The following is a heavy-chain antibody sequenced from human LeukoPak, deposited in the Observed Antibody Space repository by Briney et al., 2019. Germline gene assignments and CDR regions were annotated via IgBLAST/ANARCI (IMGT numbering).Heavy chain of an antibody. CDR1: GGTFSSYA. CDR3: ARDGYYDSSGYVFDY. J-gene: IGHJ4*02. V-gene: IGHV1-69*13. D-gene: IGHD3-22*01. CDR2: IIPIFGTA. Sequence: ASVKGSCKASGGTFSSYAISWVRQAPGQGLEWMGGIIPIFGTANYAQKFQGRVTITADESTSTAYMELSSLRSEDTAVYYCARDGYYDSSGYVFDYWGQGTLVTVSS.